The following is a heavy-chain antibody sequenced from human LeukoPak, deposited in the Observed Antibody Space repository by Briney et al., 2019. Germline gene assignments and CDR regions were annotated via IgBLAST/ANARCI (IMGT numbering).Heavy chain of an antibody. Sequence: SETLSLTCAVYGGSFSGYYWSWIRQPPGKGLEWIGEINHSGSTNYNPSLKSRVTISVDTSKNQFSLKLSSVTAADTAVYYCARHLGYCSGGSCYRAAFDYWGQGTLVTVSS. D-gene: IGHD2-15*01. J-gene: IGHJ4*02. CDR3: ARHLGYCSGGSCYRAAFDY. CDR1: GGSFSGYY. CDR2: INHSGST. V-gene: IGHV4-34*01.